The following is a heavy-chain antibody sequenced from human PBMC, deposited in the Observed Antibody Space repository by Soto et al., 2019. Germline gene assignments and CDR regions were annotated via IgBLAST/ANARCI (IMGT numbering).Heavy chain of an antibody. D-gene: IGHD2-15*01. CDR2: TYYRSRWYS. J-gene: IGHJ6*02. V-gene: IGHV6-1*01. CDR3: ARSEEDSDYYYYGMDV. Sequence: PSETLSLTCVGSGDTVSSNSVAWNRVRQSPSRGLGWLGRTYYRSRWYSDYAVSVRSRIDINADTSKNQVSLQLNSVTPEDTAVYYCARSEEDSDYYYYGMDVWGQGTTVTVSS. CDR1: GDTVSSNSVA.